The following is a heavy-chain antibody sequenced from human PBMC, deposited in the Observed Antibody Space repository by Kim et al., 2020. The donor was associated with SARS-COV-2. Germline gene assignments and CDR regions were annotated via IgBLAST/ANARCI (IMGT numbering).Heavy chain of an antibody. J-gene: IGHJ5*02. CDR1: GFTFSTYW. CDR2: INSDASIT. D-gene: IGHD4-17*01. CDR3: AGSVGDFAWFDP. V-gene: IGHV3-74*03. Sequence: GGSLRLSCAASGFTFSTYWMHWVRQAPGKGLVWVSHINSDASITSYADSVKGRFTISRDNAKNTLSLQMNSLRAEDTAVYYCAGSVGDFAWFDPWGQGTL.